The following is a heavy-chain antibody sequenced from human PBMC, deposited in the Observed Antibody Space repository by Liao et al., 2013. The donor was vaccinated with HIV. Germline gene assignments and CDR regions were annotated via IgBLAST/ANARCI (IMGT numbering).Heavy chain of an antibody. CDR1: GGSISSYY. D-gene: IGHD6-19*01. V-gene: IGHV4-4*07. CDR3: ARILRPDIAVALDY. CDR2: IYWSGST. Sequence: QVQLQESGPGLMKPSETLSLTCTVSGGSISSYYWSWIRQPAGKGLEWIGRIYWSGSTKYNASLKSRVTMSVDTSKNQFSLRLRSVTAADTAVYYCARILRPDIAVALDYWGQGSLVTVSS. J-gene: IGHJ4*02.